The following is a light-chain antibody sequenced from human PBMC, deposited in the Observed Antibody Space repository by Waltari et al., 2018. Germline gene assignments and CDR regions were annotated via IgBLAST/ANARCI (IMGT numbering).Light chain of an antibody. CDR3: YSTDITGDQRV. V-gene: IGLV3-10*01. Sequence: SYELTQPPSVSVSPGQTARITRSGNALPKRFGYWYQQKSGQAPVLVIFEDNKRPSGIPERFSGSTSGTLATLTVSGAQVEDEGDYYCYSTDITGDQRVFGGGTKLTVL. CDR2: EDN. CDR1: ALPKRF. J-gene: IGLJ2*01.